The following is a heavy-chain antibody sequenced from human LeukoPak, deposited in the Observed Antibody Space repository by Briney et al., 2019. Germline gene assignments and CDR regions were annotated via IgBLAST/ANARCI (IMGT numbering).Heavy chain of an antibody. J-gene: IGHJ4*02. CDR1: GFTFSSYA. CDR2: ISYDGSNK. D-gene: IGHD2-2*01. Sequence: GGSLRLSCAASGFTFSSYAMHWVRQAPGKGLEWVAVISYDGSNKYYADSVKGRFTISRDNSRNMLFLQMNTVRPEDSAVYYCAKGCDTSCFHFDFWGQGILVTVSS. V-gene: IGHV3-30-3*01. CDR3: AKGCDTSCFHFDF.